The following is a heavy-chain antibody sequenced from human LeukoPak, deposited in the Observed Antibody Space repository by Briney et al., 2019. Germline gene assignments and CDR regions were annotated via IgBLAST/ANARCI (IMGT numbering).Heavy chain of an antibody. CDR3: AKRVEYSSSSGGYFDY. V-gene: IGHV3-23*01. J-gene: IGHJ4*02. Sequence: GGSLRLSCVASGFTFNNYGMNWVRQAPGKGLEWVSSISDSGDNTYYADSVKGRFTFSRDNSKNTLYLQMKSLRDEDTAVYYCAKRVEYSSSSGGYFDYWGQGTLVTVSS. D-gene: IGHD6-6*01. CDR2: ISDSGDNT. CDR1: GFTFNNYG.